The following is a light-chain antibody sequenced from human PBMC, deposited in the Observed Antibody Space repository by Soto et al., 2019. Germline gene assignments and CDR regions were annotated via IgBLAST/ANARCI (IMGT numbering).Light chain of an antibody. CDR1: QSVSSN. V-gene: IGKV3-15*01. Sequence: EIVMTQSPATLSVSPGERATLSCRASQSVSSNLAWYQQKPGQAPRLLMYGASTRATGIPDRFSVSGSGTEFTLTISSPQSEGVAVYYCQQHNNWPPWTFGQGTKVEIK. J-gene: IGKJ1*01. CDR3: QQHNNWPPWT. CDR2: GAS.